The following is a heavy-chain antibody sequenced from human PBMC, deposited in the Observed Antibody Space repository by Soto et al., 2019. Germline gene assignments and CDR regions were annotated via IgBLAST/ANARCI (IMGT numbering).Heavy chain of an antibody. CDR3: TRDLDYGGNSEDFDI. Sequence: VQLVQSGAEVKKPGESLKISCKGSEFSFTTYWISWVRQMPGEGLKWMGIIYPDDSRTTYSPSFQGQVTISAAKSINTAYLQWSSLKASDTAMYYCTRDLDYGGNSEDFDIWGQGTRVTVSS. J-gene: IGHJ3*02. CDR2: IYPDDSRT. V-gene: IGHV5-51*03. CDR1: EFSFTTYW. D-gene: IGHD4-17*01.